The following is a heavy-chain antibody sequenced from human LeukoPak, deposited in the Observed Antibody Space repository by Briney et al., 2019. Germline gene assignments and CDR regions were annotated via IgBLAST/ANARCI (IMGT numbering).Heavy chain of an antibody. Sequence: GGSLRLSCAASGFTFSSYAMHWVRQAPGKGLEWVSVISYDGSNKYYADSVKGRFTISRDNSKNTLYLQINSLRAEETTVYYCGREYMGGKGDYWGQGTLVTVSS. CDR3: GREYMGGKGDY. CDR2: ISYDGSNK. CDR1: GFTFSSYA. V-gene: IGHV3-30*04. D-gene: IGHD1-1*01. J-gene: IGHJ4*02.